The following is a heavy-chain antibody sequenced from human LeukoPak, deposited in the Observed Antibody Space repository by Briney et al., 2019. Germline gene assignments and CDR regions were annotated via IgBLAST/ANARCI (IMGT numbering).Heavy chain of an antibody. V-gene: IGHV1-8*01. CDR3: ARGILGYCSGGSCYRKIYYYYGMDV. CDR1: GYTFTGYD. CDR2: MNPNSGNT. Sequence: ASVKVSCKASGYTFTGYDINWVRRATGQGLEWMGWMNPNSGNTGYAQKFQGSVTMTRNTSISTAYMELSSLRSEDTAVYYCARGILGYCSGGSCYRKIYYYYGMDVWGQGTTVTVSS. D-gene: IGHD2-15*01. J-gene: IGHJ6*02.